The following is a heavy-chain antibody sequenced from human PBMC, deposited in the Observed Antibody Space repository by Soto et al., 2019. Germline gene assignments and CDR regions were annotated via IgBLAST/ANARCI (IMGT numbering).Heavy chain of an antibody. V-gene: IGHV4-59*02. Sequence: QVQLQESGPGLVKPSETLSLTCTVSGDSVTSDYWSWIRQPPGKRREYIGFIYLGGSANYNPSLESRVTISPVKSKNQLSLGLTSVTAADTAVYYCTRGKWFPRGYGMDVWGRGTTVTVS. CDR2: IYLGGSA. CDR3: TRGKWFPRGYGMDV. CDR1: GDSVTSDY. J-gene: IGHJ6*02. D-gene: IGHD3-22*01.